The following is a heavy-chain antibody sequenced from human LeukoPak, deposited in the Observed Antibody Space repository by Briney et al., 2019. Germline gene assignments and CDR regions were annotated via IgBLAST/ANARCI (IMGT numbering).Heavy chain of an antibody. V-gene: IGHV1-18*01. Sequence: ASVKVSCKASGYTFTGYGISWVRQAPGQGLEWMGWISAYNGNTNYAQKLQGRVTMTTDTSTSTAYMELRSLRSDDTAVYYCARDRAYSTGQNYYMDVWGKGTTVTISS. CDR1: GYTFTGYG. CDR3: ARDRAYSTGQNYYMDV. D-gene: IGHD1-14*01. CDR2: ISAYNGNT. J-gene: IGHJ6*03.